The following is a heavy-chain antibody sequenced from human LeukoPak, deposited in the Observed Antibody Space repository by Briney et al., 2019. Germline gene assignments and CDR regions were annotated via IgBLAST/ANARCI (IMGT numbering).Heavy chain of an antibody. CDR3: ARRYFDWLLYNGGYYHYYYGMDV. J-gene: IGHJ6*02. D-gene: IGHD3-9*01. V-gene: IGHV4-34*01. CDR1: GGSFSKHQ. Sequence: SETLSLTCAVYGGSFSKHQWSWLRQPPGKGLEWIGEINDGGSTNYNPSLKSRVTISVDTSKNQFSLRLSSVAAADTAVYYCARRYFDWLLYNGGYYHYYYGMDVWGQGTTVTVSS. CDR2: INDGGST.